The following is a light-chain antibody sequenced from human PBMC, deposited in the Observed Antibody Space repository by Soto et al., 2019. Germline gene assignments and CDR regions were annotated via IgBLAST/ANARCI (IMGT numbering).Light chain of an antibody. V-gene: IGLV2-23*02. Sequence: QSVLTQPASVSESPGQSITISCTGTSSDVGSYNLVSWYQQHPGKAPTIMIYEVTKRPSGVSNRFSGSKSGNTASLTISGLQAEDEAVYYCCSYAGSSTLVFGGGTKLTVL. J-gene: IGLJ3*02. CDR1: SSDVGSYNL. CDR3: CSYAGSSTLV. CDR2: EVT.